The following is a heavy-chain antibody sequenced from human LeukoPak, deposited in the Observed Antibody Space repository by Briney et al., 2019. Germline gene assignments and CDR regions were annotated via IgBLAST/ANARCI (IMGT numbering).Heavy chain of an antibody. V-gene: IGHV4-59*01. CDR1: GGSISSYY. D-gene: IGHD6-13*01. Sequence: PETLSLTCTVSGGSISSYYWSWIRQPPGKGLEWIGYIYYSGSTNYNPSLKSRVTISVDTSKNQFSLKLSSVTAADTAVYYCARVGRYSSSWYDYWGQGTLVTVSS. J-gene: IGHJ4*02. CDR2: IYYSGST. CDR3: ARVGRYSSSWYDY.